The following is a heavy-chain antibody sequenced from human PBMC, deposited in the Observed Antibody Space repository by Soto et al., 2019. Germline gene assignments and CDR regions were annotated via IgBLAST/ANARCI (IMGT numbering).Heavy chain of an antibody. CDR1: GFTFSSYA. CDR2: ISGSGGST. J-gene: IGHJ4*02. D-gene: IGHD3-3*01. Sequence: EVQLLESGGGLVQPGGSLRLSCAASGFTFSSYAMSWVRQAPGKGLEWVSAISGSGGSTYYADSVKGRFTISRDNSKNTLYLQMNSLRAEDTAVYYCAMWATRYDFWSGQESRPSDYWGQGTLVTVSS. CDR3: AMWATRYDFWSGQESRPSDY. V-gene: IGHV3-23*01.